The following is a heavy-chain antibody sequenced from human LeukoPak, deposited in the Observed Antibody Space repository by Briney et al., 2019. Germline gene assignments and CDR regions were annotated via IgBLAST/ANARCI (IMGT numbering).Heavy chain of an antibody. Sequence: GESLKISCKGSGYSFTSYWIGWVRQMSGKGLEWMGIIYPGDSDTRYSPSFQGQVTISADKSISTAYPQWSSLKASDTAMYYCARVRDPSYYGSGSYYEYGMDVWGQGTTVTVSS. CDR1: GYSFTSYW. V-gene: IGHV5-51*01. D-gene: IGHD3-10*01. CDR3: ARVRDPSYYGSGSYYEYGMDV. J-gene: IGHJ6*02. CDR2: IYPGDSDT.